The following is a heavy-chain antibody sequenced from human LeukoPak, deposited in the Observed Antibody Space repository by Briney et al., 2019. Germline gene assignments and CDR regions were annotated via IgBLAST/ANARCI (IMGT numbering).Heavy chain of an antibody. V-gene: IGHV3-30*18. CDR2: ISYDGSNK. Sequence: GGSPRLSCAASGFTFSSYGMHWVRQAPGKGLEWVAVISYDGSNKYYADSVKGRFTISRDNSKNTLYLQMNSLRAEDTAVYYCAKDGAVAGIGYWGQGTLVTVSS. J-gene: IGHJ4*02. D-gene: IGHD6-19*01. CDR3: AKDGAVAGIGY. CDR1: GFTFSSYG.